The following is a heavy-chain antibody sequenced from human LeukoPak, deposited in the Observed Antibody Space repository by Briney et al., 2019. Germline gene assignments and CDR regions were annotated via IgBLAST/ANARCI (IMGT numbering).Heavy chain of an antibody. Sequence: SETLFLTCTVSGGSISSYYWSWIRQPPGKAMENIGHIYYSGSTNYNPSLKSRVTMSVDTSKNQFSLKLSSVTAADTAVYYCARYGSSSLRAGYYYYMDVWGKGTTVTVSS. CDR1: GGSISSYY. CDR3: ARYGSSSLRAGYYYYMDV. D-gene: IGHD6-6*01. V-gene: IGHV4-59*01. J-gene: IGHJ6*03. CDR2: IYYSGST.